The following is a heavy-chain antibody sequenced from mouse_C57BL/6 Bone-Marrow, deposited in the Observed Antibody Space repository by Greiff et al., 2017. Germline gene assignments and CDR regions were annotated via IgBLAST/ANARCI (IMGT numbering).Heavy chain of an antibody. D-gene: IGHD1-1*01. CDR1: GYTFTDYY. CDR2: INPYNGGT. CDR3: ALITTVVAPYWYFDV. Sequence: VQLQQSGPVLVKPGASVKMSCKASGYTFTDYYMNWVKQSHGKSLEWIGVINPYNGGTSYNQKFKGKATLTVDKSSSTAYMELNSLTSEDSAVYYCALITTVVAPYWYFDVWGTGTTVTVSS. V-gene: IGHV1-19*01. J-gene: IGHJ1*03.